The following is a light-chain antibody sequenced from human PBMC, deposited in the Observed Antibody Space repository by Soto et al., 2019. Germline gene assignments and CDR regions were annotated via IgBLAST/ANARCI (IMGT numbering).Light chain of an antibody. Sequence: EIVLTQSPGTLSLSPGERATLSCRASQSVSSSYLAWYQQKPGQAPRLLIYGASSRATGIPDRFSGSGSGTDFTLTISRLEPEDVAVYYCQQYGGSPLYTFGQGTKVEIK. CDR2: GAS. CDR1: QSVSSSY. V-gene: IGKV3-20*01. J-gene: IGKJ2*01. CDR3: QQYGGSPLYT.